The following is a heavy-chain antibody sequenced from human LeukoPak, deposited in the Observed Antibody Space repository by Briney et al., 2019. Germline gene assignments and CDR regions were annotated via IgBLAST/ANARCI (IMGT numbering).Heavy chain of an antibody. Sequence: GGSLRLSCAASGFIFSSYGMHWVRQAPGKGLEWVAFIRYDGSNKYYADSVKGRFTISRDNAKNSLYLQMNSLRAEDTAVYYCARGLPGGDCYWCEEAFNAGGFDYWGQGTLVTVSS. V-gene: IGHV3-30*02. CDR3: ARGLPGGDCYWCEEAFNAGGFDY. D-gene: IGHD2-21*02. CDR1: GFIFSSYG. J-gene: IGHJ4*02. CDR2: IRYDGSNK.